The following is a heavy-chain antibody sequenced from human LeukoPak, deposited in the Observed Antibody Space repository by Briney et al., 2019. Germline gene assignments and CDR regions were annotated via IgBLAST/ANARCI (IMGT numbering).Heavy chain of an antibody. CDR2: ISAYNGNT. V-gene: IGHV1-18*01. J-gene: IGHJ4*02. CDR3: ARAGITSGWVQNMDY. Sequence: ASVKVSCKASGYTFTSYGINWVRQAPGQGLEWMGWISAYNGNTKHAQKLQGRVTMTTDTSTSTAYMELRSLRSDDTAVYYCARAGITSGWVQNMDYCGQGTLVTVSS. D-gene: IGHD6-19*01. CDR1: GYTFTSYG.